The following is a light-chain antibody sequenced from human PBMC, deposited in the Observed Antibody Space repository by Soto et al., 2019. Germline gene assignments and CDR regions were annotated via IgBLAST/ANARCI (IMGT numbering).Light chain of an antibody. CDR1: SSDVGGYNY. J-gene: IGLJ1*01. CDR2: EVS. Sequence: QSVLTQPASVSGSPGQSITISCTGTSSDVGGYNYVSWYQQHPGKAPKLMIYEVSNRPSGVSSRFSGSTSGNTASLTISGLQAEDEADYYCISYTRSSSSYVFGTGTKVTVL. V-gene: IGLV2-14*01. CDR3: ISYTRSSSSYV.